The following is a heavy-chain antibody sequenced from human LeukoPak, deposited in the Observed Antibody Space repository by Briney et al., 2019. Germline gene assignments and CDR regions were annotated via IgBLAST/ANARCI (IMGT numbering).Heavy chain of an antibody. J-gene: IGHJ3*02. CDR1: GFTFSSYS. CDR3: ARDRGDWNDVFGAYDAFDI. D-gene: IGHD1-1*01. Sequence: GGSLRLSCAASGFTFSSYSMNWVRQAPGKGLEWVSSISSSSSYIYYADPVKGRFTIYRDNAKNSLYLQMNSLRAEDTAVYYCARDRGDWNDVFGAYDAFDIWGQGTMVTVSS. V-gene: IGHV3-21*01. CDR2: ISSSSSYI.